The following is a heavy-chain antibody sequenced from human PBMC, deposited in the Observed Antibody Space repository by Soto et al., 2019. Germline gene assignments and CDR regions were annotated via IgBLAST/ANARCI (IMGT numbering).Heavy chain of an antibody. Sequence: QVQLQESGPGLVKPSETLSLTCTVSGGSISSYYWSWIRQPPGKGLEWIGYIYYSGSTHYNPSLKRRVTISVDASKSQFSLKLSSVTAADTAVYYCRGTGPDGMDVWGQGTTVPVSS. D-gene: IGHD3-9*01. CDR2: IYYSGST. CDR3: RGTGPDGMDV. J-gene: IGHJ6*02. CDR1: GGSISSYY. V-gene: IGHV4-59*01.